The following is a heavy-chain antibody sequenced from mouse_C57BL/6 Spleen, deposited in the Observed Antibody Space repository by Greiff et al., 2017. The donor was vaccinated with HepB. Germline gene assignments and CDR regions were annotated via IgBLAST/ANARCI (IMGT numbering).Heavy chain of an antibody. Sequence: QVQLQQPGAELVKPGASVKLSCKASGYTFTSYWMHWVKQRPGQGLEWIGYINPSSGYTKYNQKFKDKATLTADKSSSTAYMQLSSLTYEDSAVYYCAREKYGNYPFAYWGQGTLVTVSA. V-gene: IGHV1-7*01. D-gene: IGHD2-1*01. CDR1: GYTFTSYW. CDR3: AREKYGNYPFAY. J-gene: IGHJ3*01. CDR2: INPSSGYT.